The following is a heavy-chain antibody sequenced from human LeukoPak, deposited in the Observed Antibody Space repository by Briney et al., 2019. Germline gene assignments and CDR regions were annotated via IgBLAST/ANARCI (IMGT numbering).Heavy chain of an antibody. CDR3: ARGDSGSYYGFDY. CDR2: ISSSSSTI. Sequence: PGGSLRLSCAASGFTFSSYSMNWVRQAPGKGLEWVSYISSSSSTIHYADSVKGRFTISRDNAKNSLYLQMNSLRAEDTAVYYRARGDSGSYYGFDYWGQGTLVTVSS. D-gene: IGHD1-26*01. J-gene: IGHJ4*02. V-gene: IGHV3-48*04. CDR1: GFTFSSYS.